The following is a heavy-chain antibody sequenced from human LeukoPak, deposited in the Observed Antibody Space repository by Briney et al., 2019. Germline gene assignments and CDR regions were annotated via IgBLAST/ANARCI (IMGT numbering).Heavy chain of an antibody. D-gene: IGHD2-15*01. CDR2: IYYSGST. Sequence: PSETLSLTCTVSGGSISSSSYYWGWIRQPLGKGLEWIGSIYYSGSTYYNPSLKSRVTISVDTSKNQFSLKLSFVTAADTAVYYCARQGYCSGGSCYFDWFDPWGQGTLVTVSS. V-gene: IGHV4-39*01. J-gene: IGHJ5*02. CDR3: ARQGYCSGGSCYFDWFDP. CDR1: GGSISSSSYY.